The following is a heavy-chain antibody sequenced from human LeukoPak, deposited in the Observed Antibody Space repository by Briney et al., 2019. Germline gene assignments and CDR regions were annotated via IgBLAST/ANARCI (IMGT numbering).Heavy chain of an antibody. Sequence: GGSLRLSCVASGFTFSSYAMSWVRQAPGKGLEWVSAISGSGGSTYYADSVKGRFTISRDNSKNTLYLQMNSLRSEDTAVYSCARDTSIVDPAGYMDVWGKGTTVTVSS. J-gene: IGHJ6*03. D-gene: IGHD6-6*01. CDR3: ARDTSIVDPAGYMDV. V-gene: IGHV3-23*01. CDR1: GFTFSSYA. CDR2: ISGSGGST.